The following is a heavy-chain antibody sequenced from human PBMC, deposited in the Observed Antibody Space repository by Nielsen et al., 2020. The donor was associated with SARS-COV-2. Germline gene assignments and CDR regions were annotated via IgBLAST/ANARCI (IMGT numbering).Heavy chain of an antibody. CDR3: AKGGVDYGDPRHGWFDS. Sequence: GGSLRLSCAASGFTFSSYAMSWVRQAPGKGLEWVSAISGSGGSTYYADSVKGRFTISRDNSKNTLYLQMNSPRAEDTAVYYCAKGGVDYGDPRHGWFDSWGQGTLVTVSS. J-gene: IGHJ5*01. D-gene: IGHD4-17*01. CDR2: ISGSGGST. V-gene: IGHV3-23*01. CDR1: GFTFSSYA.